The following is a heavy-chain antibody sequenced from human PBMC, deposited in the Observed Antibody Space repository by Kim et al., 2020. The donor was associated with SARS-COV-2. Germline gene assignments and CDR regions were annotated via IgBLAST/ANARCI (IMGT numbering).Heavy chain of an antibody. Sequence: GESLKISCKGSGYSFTSYWIGWVRQMPGKGLEWMGIIYPGDSDTRYSPSFQGQVTISADKSISTAYLQWSSLKASDTAMYYCARQGGDYGDYFPSSGWFDPWGQGTLVTVSS. CDR1: GYSFTSYW. V-gene: IGHV5-51*01. J-gene: IGHJ5*02. D-gene: IGHD4-17*01. CDR3: ARQGGDYGDYFPSSGWFDP. CDR2: IYPGDSDT.